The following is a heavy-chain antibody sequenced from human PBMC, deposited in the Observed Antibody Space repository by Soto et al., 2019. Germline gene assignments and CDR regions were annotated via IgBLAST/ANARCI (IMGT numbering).Heavy chain of an antibody. D-gene: IGHD4-4*01. CDR3: ARDLGTTPEYSDYGMDV. CDR1: GGTFSSYA. V-gene: IGHV1-69*12. Sequence: QVQLVQSGAEVKKPGSAVKVSCKASGGTFSSYAISWVRQAPGQGFEWMGGIIPIFVTASDAQKLQGRVTITADESTSTDYMELSSLRSEATAVYYCARDLGTTPEYSDYGMDVWGQGTTVTVSS. CDR2: IIPIFVTA. J-gene: IGHJ6*02.